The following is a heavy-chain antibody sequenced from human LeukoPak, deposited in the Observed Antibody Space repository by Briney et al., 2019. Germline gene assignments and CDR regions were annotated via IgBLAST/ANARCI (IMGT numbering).Heavy chain of an antibody. CDR1: GITFSSYA. V-gene: IGHV3-66*01. CDR3: ARGAYGGEEGMDV. J-gene: IGHJ6*02. D-gene: IGHD4-23*01. Sequence: GGSLRLSCAASGITFSSYAMSWVRQAPGKGLEWVSVIYSGGSTYYADSVKGRFTISRDNSKNTLYLQMNSLRAEDTAVYYCARGAYGGEEGMDVWGQGTTVTVSS. CDR2: IYSGGST.